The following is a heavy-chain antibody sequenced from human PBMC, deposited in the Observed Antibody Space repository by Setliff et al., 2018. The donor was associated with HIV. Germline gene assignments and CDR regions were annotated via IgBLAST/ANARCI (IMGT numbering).Heavy chain of an antibody. Sequence: SETLSLTCTVSGGSISSSSYYWGWIRQPPGKGLEWIGSIYYSGSTYYNPSLKSRVTISVDTSKNQFSLKLSSVTAADTAVYYCARLSIAGTTTDYWGQGTLVTVSS. CDR1: GGSISSSSYY. CDR2: IYYSGST. J-gene: IGHJ4*02. CDR3: ARLSIAGTTTDY. V-gene: IGHV4-39*01. D-gene: IGHD6-6*01.